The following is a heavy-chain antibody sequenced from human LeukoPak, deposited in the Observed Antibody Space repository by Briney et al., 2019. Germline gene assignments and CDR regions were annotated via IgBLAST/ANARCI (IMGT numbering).Heavy chain of an antibody. CDR3: ARDLRFLEWLTAFDI. CDR2: ISAYNGNT. Sequence: ASVKVSCKASGGTFSSYAISWVRQAPGQGLEWMGWISAYNGNTNYAQKLQGRVTMTTDTSTSTAYMELRSLRSDDTAVYYCARDLRFLEWLTAFDIWGQGTMVTVSS. V-gene: IGHV1-18*01. J-gene: IGHJ3*02. D-gene: IGHD3-3*01. CDR1: GGTFSSYA.